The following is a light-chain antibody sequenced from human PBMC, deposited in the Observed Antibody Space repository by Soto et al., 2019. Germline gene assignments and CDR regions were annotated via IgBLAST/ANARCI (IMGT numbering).Light chain of an antibody. J-gene: IGKJ2*01. Sequence: DIQMTQSPSSLSASVGDRVTITCRASQSISNYLNWYQQNPGKAPKLLIYVASNLQSGVPSRFSGSGSGTEFTLTISSLQPEDFATYYCQQSYNAPVTFGQGTRLEIK. CDR3: QQSYNAPVT. CDR1: QSISNY. CDR2: VAS. V-gene: IGKV1-39*01.